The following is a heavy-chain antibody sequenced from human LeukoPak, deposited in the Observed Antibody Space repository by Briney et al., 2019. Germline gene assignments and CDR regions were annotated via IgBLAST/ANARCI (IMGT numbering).Heavy chain of an antibody. V-gene: IGHV4-31*03. CDR1: GGSISSGGYS. J-gene: IGHJ4*02. Sequence: SETLSLTCTVSGGSISSGGYSWSWIRQHPGKGLEWIGYIYYSGSTYYNPSLKSRVTISVDTSKNQFSLKLSSVTAADTAVYYCARNYDSSGYPDYWGQGTLVTVSS. CDR2: IYYSGST. CDR3: ARNYDSSGYPDY. D-gene: IGHD3-22*01.